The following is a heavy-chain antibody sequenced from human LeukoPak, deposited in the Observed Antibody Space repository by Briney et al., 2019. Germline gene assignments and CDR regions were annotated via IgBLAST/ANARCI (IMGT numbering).Heavy chain of an antibody. J-gene: IGHJ4*02. V-gene: IGHV3-48*02. CDR3: ARDGGLYSGTSYFDY. D-gene: IGHD1-26*01. Sequence: TGGSLRLSCAGSGFTFSSYSMNWVRQAPGKGLEWVSYISSSSNTMYYADSVKGRFTISRDNAKNSLYLQMNSLRDEDMAVYYCARDGGLYSGTSYFDYWGQGTLVTVSS. CDR2: ISSSSNTM. CDR1: GFTFSSYS.